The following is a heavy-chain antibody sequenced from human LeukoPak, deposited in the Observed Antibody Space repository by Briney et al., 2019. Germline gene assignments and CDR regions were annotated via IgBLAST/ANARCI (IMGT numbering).Heavy chain of an antibody. D-gene: IGHD2/OR15-2a*01. CDR1: GFTFSSYA. Sequence: GGSLRLSCAASGFTFSSYAMHWVRQAPGKGLEWVAFIRYDGSNKYYADSVKGRFTISRDNAKNSLYLQMNSLRAEDTAVYYCARDQYRDYFRGADYWGQGTLVTVSS. CDR2: IRYDGSNK. J-gene: IGHJ4*02. CDR3: ARDQYRDYFRGADY. V-gene: IGHV3-30*02.